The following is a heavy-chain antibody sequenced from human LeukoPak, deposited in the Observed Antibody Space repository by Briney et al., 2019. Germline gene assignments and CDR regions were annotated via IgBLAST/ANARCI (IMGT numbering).Heavy chain of an antibody. Sequence: SETLSLTCTVSGGSISSYYWSWIRQPPGKGLEWIGYIYYSGSTNYNPSLKSRVTISVDTSKNQFSLKLSSVTAADTAVYYCASSGYSSGWIQGWFDPWGQGTLVTVSS. CDR3: ASSGYSSGWIQGWFDP. V-gene: IGHV4-59*08. J-gene: IGHJ5*02. D-gene: IGHD6-19*01. CDR2: IYYSGST. CDR1: GGSISSYY.